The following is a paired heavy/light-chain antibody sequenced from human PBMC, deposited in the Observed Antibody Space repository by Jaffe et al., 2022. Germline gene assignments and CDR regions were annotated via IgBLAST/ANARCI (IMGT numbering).Light chain of an antibody. CDR1: QDISNY. J-gene: IGKJ4*01. Sequence: DIQMTQSPSSLSASVGDRVTITCQASQDISNYLNWYQQKPGKAPKLLIYDASNLETGVPSRFSGSGSGTDFTFTISSLQPEDIATYYCQQYDNLPRLTFGGGTKVEIK. V-gene: IGKV1-33*01. CDR2: DAS. CDR3: QQYDNLPRLT.
Heavy chain of an antibody. CDR1: GGTFSSYA. D-gene: IGHD2-15*01. CDR2: IIPIFGTA. V-gene: IGHV1-69*01. Sequence: QVQLVQSGAEVKKPGSSVKVSCKASGGTFSSYAISWVRQAPGQGLEWMGGIIPIFGTANYAQKFQGRVTITADESTSTAYMELSSLRSEDTAVYYCARSKQRYCSGGSCYFYDYIWGSYRPLDYWGQGTLVTVSS. CDR3: ARSKQRYCSGGSCYFYDYIWGSYRPLDY. J-gene: IGHJ4*02.